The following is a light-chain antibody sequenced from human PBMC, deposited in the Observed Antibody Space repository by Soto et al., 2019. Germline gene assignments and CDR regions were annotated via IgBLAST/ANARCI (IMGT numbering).Light chain of an antibody. CDR1: QSVGND. Sequence: IVLTQSPATLSLSPGERATLSCRTSQSVGNDLAWYQVKPGQAPRLLIFDASNRATGVPPRLSGSRSGTGITLTINSLHPDDFALYYCQKNRPWPITFGGGTSVRIK. V-gene: IGKV3-11*01. CDR2: DAS. J-gene: IGKJ4*01. CDR3: QKNRPWPIT.